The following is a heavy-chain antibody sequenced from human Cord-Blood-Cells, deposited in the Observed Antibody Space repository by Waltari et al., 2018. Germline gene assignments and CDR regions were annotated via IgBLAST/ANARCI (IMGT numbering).Heavy chain of an antibody. J-gene: IGHJ3*02. V-gene: IGHV4-39*01. D-gene: IGHD1-7*01. CDR2: IYYSGST. Sequence: QLQLQESGPGLVKPSETLSLTCTVSGGSISSSSYYWGWIRQPPGKGLEWIGSIYYSGSTYYNQSLKSRVTISVDTSKNQFSLKLSSVTAADTAVYYCARLNWNYAFDIWGQGTMVTVSS. CDR3: ARLNWNYAFDI. CDR1: GGSISSSSYY.